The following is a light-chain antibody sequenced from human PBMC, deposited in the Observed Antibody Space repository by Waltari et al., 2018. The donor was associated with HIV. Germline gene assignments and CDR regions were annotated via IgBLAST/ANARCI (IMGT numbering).Light chain of an antibody. Sequence: SYELTQPPSVSVSPGQTARITCSGDALPKQYAYWYRQRPGQAPVLVIYKDTERPSWIPERFSGSSSGTTVTLTISGVQAEDEADYYGQSADSSGTYVVFGGGTKLTVL. CDR1: ALPKQY. CDR2: KDT. CDR3: QSADSSGTYVV. V-gene: IGLV3-25*03. J-gene: IGLJ3*02.